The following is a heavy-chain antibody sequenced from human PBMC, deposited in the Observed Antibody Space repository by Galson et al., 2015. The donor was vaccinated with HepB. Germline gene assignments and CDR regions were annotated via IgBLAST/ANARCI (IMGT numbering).Heavy chain of an antibody. CDR1: GYTFTSYG. Sequence: SVKVSCKASGYTFTSYGISWVRQAPGQGLEWMGWISAYNGNTNYAQKLQGRVTMTTDTSTSTAYMELRSLRSDDTAVYYCARASMVRGVPYYFDYWGQGTLVTVSS. J-gene: IGHJ4*02. V-gene: IGHV1-18*04. CDR2: ISAYNGNT. D-gene: IGHD3-10*01. CDR3: ARASMVRGVPYYFDY.